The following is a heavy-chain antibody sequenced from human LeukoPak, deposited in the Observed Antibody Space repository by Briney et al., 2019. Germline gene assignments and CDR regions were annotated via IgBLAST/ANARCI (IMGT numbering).Heavy chain of an antibody. CDR1: GFTFSSSA. CDR3: ATRQRDSSGSYDFDN. D-gene: IGHD3-22*01. V-gene: IGHV3-23*01. CDR2: ISTSGSTT. Sequence: GRSLSLSCTASGFTFSSSAMGWVRQAPGKGLEWISVISTSGSTTHYAASVKGRFTVSRDNSKNTMFLQVSSLRADDTAVYYCATRQRDSSGSYDFDNWGQGTLVTVSS. J-gene: IGHJ4*02.